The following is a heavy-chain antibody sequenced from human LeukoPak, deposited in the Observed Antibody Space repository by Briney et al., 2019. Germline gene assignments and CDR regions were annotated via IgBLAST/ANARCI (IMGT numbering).Heavy chain of an antibody. Sequence: ASVKVSCKASGYTFTSHDINWVRQATGQGLEWMGWMNPNSGNTGYAQKFQGRVTITRNTSISTAYMELSSLRSEDTAVYYCARGGLLEGDDAFDIWGQGTMVTVSS. CDR3: ARGGLLEGDDAFDI. CDR1: GYTFTSHD. D-gene: IGHD1-1*01. CDR2: MNPNSGNT. V-gene: IGHV1-8*03. J-gene: IGHJ3*02.